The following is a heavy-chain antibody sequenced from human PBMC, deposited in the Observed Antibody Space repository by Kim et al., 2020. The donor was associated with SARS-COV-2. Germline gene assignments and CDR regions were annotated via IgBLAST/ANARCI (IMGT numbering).Heavy chain of an antibody. V-gene: IGHV3-7*01. J-gene: IGHJ4*02. CDR2: EK. D-gene: IGHD4-17*01. CDR3: ARDRGFYGLH. Sequence: EKYYVDTVKGRFTISGDNAKNSLYLQMNSLRAEDTAVYYCARDRGFYGLHWGQGTLVTVSS.